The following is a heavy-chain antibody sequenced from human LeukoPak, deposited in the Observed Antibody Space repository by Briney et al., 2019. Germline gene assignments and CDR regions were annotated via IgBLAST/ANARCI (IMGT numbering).Heavy chain of an antibody. D-gene: IGHD2/OR15-2a*01. CDR1: GFIFSSYW. CDR3: AKEIVFLFGDP. Sequence: GGALRLSCTASGFIFSSYWMHWVRQAPGKGREWVATIVSDGYKAYYADSVKGRFAISRDNSQNTVHLQMNSLRAEDTATYYCAKEIVFLFGDPWGQGALVTVSS. CDR2: IVSDGYKA. V-gene: IGHV3-23*01. J-gene: IGHJ5*02.